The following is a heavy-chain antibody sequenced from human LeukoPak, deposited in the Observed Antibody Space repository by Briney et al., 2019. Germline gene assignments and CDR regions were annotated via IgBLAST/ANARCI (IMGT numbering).Heavy chain of an antibody. CDR3: ARFGNYPYDVVVPAAIVKDY. J-gene: IGHJ4*02. CDR2: ISSSSSTI. Sequence: GGSLRLSCAASGFTFSSYSMNWVRQAPGKGLEWVSYISSSSSTIYYADSVKGRFTISRDNAKNSLYLQMNSLRAEDTAVYYCARFGNYPYDVVVPAAIVKDYWGQGTLVTVSS. D-gene: IGHD2-2*01. V-gene: IGHV3-48*01. CDR1: GFTFSSYS.